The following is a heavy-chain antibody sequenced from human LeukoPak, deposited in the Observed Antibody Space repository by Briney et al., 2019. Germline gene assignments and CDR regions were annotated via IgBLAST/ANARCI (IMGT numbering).Heavy chain of an antibody. CDR2: IYTGGST. Sequence: SETLSLTCTVSGGSISSYYWSWLRQPAGKGLVCIVRIYTGGSTNYNPSLKNRVTMSVDTSKNQFSLMLSSVTAADTAVYYCARGRCSGGSCVVPDTNFDYWGQGTLVTVSS. J-gene: IGHJ4*02. D-gene: IGHD2-15*01. CDR1: GGSISSYY. CDR3: ARGRCSGGSCVVPDTNFDY. V-gene: IGHV4-4*07.